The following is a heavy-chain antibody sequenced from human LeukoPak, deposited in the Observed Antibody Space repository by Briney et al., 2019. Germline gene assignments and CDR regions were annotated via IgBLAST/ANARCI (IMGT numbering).Heavy chain of an antibody. V-gene: IGHV5-51*01. D-gene: IGHD3-10*01. CDR2: IYPGDSDT. CDR1: GYSFTSYW. CDR3: ASSIIRGGYYYYMDV. Sequence: GESLKISCKGSGYSFTSYWIGWVRQMPGKGLEWMAIIYPGDSDTRYSPSFQGQVTISADKSISTAYLQWSSLKASDTAMYYCASSIIRGGYYYYMDVWGKGTTVTVAS. J-gene: IGHJ6*03.